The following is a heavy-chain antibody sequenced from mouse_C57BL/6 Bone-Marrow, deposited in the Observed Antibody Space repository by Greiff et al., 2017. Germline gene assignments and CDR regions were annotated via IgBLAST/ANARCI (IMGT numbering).Heavy chain of an antibody. Sequence: EVKVVESGEGLVKPGGSLKLSCAASGFTFSSYAMSWVRQTPEKRLEWVAYISSGGDYIYYADTVKGRITISRDNARNTLYLQMSSLKSEDTAMYYCTRERDYGPYYAMDYWGQGTSVTVSS. V-gene: IGHV5-9-1*02. CDR2: ISSGGDYI. J-gene: IGHJ4*01. CDR1: GFTFSSYA. D-gene: IGHD1-1*01. CDR3: TRERDYGPYYAMDY.